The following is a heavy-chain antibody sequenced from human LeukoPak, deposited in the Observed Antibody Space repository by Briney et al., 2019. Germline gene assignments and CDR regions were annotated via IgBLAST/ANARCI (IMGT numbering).Heavy chain of an antibody. CDR3: ARAPGYCSSTSCYIWFDP. D-gene: IGHD2-2*02. V-gene: IGHV4-38-2*02. CDR2: IYHSGST. Sequence: SETLSLTCTVSGYSISSGYYWGWFRQPPGKGLEWFGSIYHSGSTYYNPSLKSRVTISVDTSKNQFSLKLSSVTAADTAVYYCARAPGYCSSTSCYIWFDPWGQGTLVTVSS. J-gene: IGHJ5*02. CDR1: GYSISSGYY.